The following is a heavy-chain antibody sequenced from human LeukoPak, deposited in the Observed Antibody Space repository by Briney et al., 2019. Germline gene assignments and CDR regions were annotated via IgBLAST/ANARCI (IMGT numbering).Heavy chain of an antibody. D-gene: IGHD3-3*01. Sequence: GGSLRLSCAASGFTFSSYGMHWVRQAPGKGLEWVAFIRYYGSNTYYADSVKGRFTISRDNSKNTLYLQMNSLRAEDTAVYYCAKGEKDFWSGYSIPDFDYWGQGTLVTVSS. CDR1: GFTFSSYG. J-gene: IGHJ4*02. CDR2: IRYYGSNT. V-gene: IGHV3-30*02. CDR3: AKGEKDFWSGYSIPDFDY.